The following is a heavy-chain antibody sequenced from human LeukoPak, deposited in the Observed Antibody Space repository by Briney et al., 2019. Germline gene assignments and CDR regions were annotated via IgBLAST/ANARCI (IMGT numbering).Heavy chain of an antibody. V-gene: IGHV4-39*01. CDR1: GGSFSTTSHY. D-gene: IGHD3-3*01. CDR2: TFYTGSA. J-gene: IGHJ5*01. Sequence: PSETLSLTCTVSGGSFSTTSHYWGWIRQPPGKGLEWLGSTFYTGSAYYNPPLQRRVTISVDSSKNQFSLRLSSVTAADTAVYYCARRKDYWSGFIDSWGQGTLVTVSS. CDR3: ARRKDYWSGFIDS.